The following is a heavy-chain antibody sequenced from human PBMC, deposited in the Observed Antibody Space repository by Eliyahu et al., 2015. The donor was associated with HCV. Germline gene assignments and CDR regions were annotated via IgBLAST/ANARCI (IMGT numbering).Heavy chain of an antibody. Sequence: EVQLLESGGGLVQPGGSLRLSCAASGFTFSXYALSWVRQAPGKGLEWVSAISGSGGSTYYADSVKGRFTISRDNSKNTLYLQMNSLRAEDTAVYYCAKDRPLYMVGATTNSFDYWGQGTLVTVSS. CDR3: AKDRPLYMVGATTNSFDY. J-gene: IGHJ4*02. CDR1: GFTFSXYA. D-gene: IGHD1-26*01. CDR2: ISGSGGST. V-gene: IGHV3-23*01.